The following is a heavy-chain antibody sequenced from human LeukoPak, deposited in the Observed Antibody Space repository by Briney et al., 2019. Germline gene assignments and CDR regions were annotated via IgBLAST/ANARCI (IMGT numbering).Heavy chain of an antibody. V-gene: IGHV3-43*02. D-gene: IGHD3-16*01. CDR2: ISGDGGST. Sequence: GGSLRLSCAASGFTFDDYAMHWVRQAPGKGLEWVSLISGDGGSTYYADSVEGRFTISRDNSKNSLYQQMNSLRTEDTALYYCAKDLLVGRFEAFDIWGQGTMVTVSS. CDR1: GFTFDDYA. J-gene: IGHJ3*02. CDR3: AKDLLVGRFEAFDI.